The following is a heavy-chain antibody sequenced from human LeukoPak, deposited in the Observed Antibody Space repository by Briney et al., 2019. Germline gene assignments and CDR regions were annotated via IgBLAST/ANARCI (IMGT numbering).Heavy chain of an antibody. V-gene: IGHV3-48*01. D-gene: IGHD3-3*01. CDR3: ARSPSPTGVRFLEWFYGMDV. CDR1: GFIFSQYS. CDR2: ISSSSSTI. J-gene: IGHJ6*02. Sequence: GGSLRLSCAASGFIFSQYSMNWVRQAPGKGLEWVSYISSSSSTIYYADSVKGRFTISRDNAKNSLYLQMNSLRAEDTAVYYCARSPSPTGVRFLEWFYGMDVWGQGTTVTVSS.